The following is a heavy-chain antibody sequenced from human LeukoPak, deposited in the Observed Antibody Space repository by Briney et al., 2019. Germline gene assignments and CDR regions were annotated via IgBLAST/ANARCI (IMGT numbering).Heavy chain of an antibody. CDR3: ALTWDRSSTSCYASFDY. CDR2: ISYDGSNK. V-gene: IGHV3-30*03. J-gene: IGHJ4*02. CDR1: GFTFSSYG. D-gene: IGHD2-2*01. Sequence: PGRSLRLSCAASGFTFSSYGMHWVRQAPGKGLEWVAVISYDGSNKYYADSVKGRFTISRDNSKNTLYLQMNSLRAEDTAVYYCALTWDRSSTSCYASFDYWGQGTLVTVSS.